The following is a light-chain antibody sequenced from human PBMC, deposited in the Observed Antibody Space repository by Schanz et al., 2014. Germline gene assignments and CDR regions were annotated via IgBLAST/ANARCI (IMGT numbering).Light chain of an antibody. Sequence: QSALTQPPSASGSPGQSVTISCTGTSIDVGGYNYVSWYQQHPGKAPKLMIYEGSARASGLFNRFSGSRSGITASLTISGLRAEDEADYYCSSYTSSSRVVFGGGTKLTVL. V-gene: IGLV2-14*01. J-gene: IGLJ2*01. CDR2: EGS. CDR1: SIDVGGYNY. CDR3: SSYTSSSRVV.